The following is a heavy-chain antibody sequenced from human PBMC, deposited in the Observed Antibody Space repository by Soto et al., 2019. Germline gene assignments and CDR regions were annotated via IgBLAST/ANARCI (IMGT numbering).Heavy chain of an antibody. D-gene: IGHD3-22*01. Sequence: EVQLLESGGGLVQPGGSLRLSCAASGFTFITHAMSWVRQAPGKGLEWVSAISGGGGSTYYADSVKGRFTISRDNAKNSLYLQMNSLRAEDTAVYYCARARSSGYYPRGPFDYWGQGTLVTVSS. V-gene: IGHV3-23*01. CDR1: GFTFITHA. CDR3: ARARSSGYYPRGPFDY. J-gene: IGHJ4*02. CDR2: ISGGGGST.